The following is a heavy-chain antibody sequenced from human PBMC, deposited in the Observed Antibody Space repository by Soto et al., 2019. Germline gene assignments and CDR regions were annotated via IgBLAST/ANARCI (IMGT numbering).Heavy chain of an antibody. CDR1: GFTFSNAW. CDR3: TTGYQLLLPYY. Sequence: PGGSLRLSCAASGFTFSNAWVSWVRQAPGKGLEWVGRIKSKTDGGTTDYAAPVKGRFTISRDDSKNTLYLQMNSLKTEDTAVYYCTTGYQLLLPYYWGQGTLVTVSS. D-gene: IGHD2-2*01. CDR2: IKSKTDGGTT. J-gene: IGHJ4*02. V-gene: IGHV3-15*01.